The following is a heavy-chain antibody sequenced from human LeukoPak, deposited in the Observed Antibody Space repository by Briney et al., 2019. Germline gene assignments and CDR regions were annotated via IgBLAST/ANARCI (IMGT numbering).Heavy chain of an antibody. CDR3: AKDGRGRTFFGDIEY. CDR1: GFTFSLYG. J-gene: IGHJ4*02. CDR2: ISNDGDSE. V-gene: IGHV3-30*18. Sequence: GGSLRLSCAASGFTFSLYGMHWVRQAPGKGLERVALISNDGDSEYYTDSVKGRFTISRDNAKDTLYLQMNSLRGEDTAVYYCAKDGRGRTFFGDIEYWGQGTLVAVSS. D-gene: IGHD3-10*01.